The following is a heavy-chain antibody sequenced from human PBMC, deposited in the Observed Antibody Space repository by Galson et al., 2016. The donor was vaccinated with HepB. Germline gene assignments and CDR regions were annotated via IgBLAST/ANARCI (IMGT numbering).Heavy chain of an antibody. J-gene: IGHJ6*02. D-gene: IGHD6-13*01. V-gene: IGHV2-70*01. CDR1: GFSLSTSGMR. Sequence: PALVKPTQPLTLTCTFSGFSLSTSGMRVIWIRQPPGKALEWLSLIDGGGDTYYSLSLKTRPTISKDTSKNQVVLTMNNMDPVDTGTYYSARIRYTNTWYSYYYGMDVWGQGTAVTVSS. CDR3: ARIRYTNTWYSYYYGMDV. CDR2: IDGGGDT.